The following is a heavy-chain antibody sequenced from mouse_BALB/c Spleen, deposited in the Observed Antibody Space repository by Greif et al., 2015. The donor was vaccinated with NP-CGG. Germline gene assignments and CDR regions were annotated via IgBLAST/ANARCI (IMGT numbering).Heavy chain of an antibody. J-gene: IGHJ4*01. V-gene: IGHV1-84*02. CDR3: ARRTGTEAMDY. CDR1: GYTFTDYY. Sequence: VQLQHSGPELVKPGASVKISCKASGYTFTDYYINWVKQKPGQGLEWIGWIYPGSANTKYNEKFKGKATLTVDTSSSTAYMQLSSLTSEDTAVYFCARRTGTEAMDYWGQGTSVTVSS. D-gene: IGHD4-1*01. CDR2: IYPGSANT.